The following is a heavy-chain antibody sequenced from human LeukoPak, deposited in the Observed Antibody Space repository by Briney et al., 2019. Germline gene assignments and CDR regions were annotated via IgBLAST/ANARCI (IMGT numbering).Heavy chain of an antibody. Sequence: PGRSLRLSCAASGFTFSSYGMHWVRQAPGKGLEWLAVLSYDGSNKYYADSVKGRFTISRDNSKNTLYLQMNSLRAEDTAVYYCAKALPRIVGATEGVDYWGQGTLVTVSS. D-gene: IGHD1-26*01. CDR3: AKALPRIVGATEGVDY. J-gene: IGHJ4*02. CDR1: GFTFSSYG. CDR2: LSYDGSNK. V-gene: IGHV3-30*18.